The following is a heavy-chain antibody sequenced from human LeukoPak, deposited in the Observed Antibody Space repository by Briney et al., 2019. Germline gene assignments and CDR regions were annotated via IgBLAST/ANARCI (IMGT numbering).Heavy chain of an antibody. V-gene: IGHV3-30*03. D-gene: IGHD3-3*01. CDR1: GSTFDTYG. J-gene: IGHJ4*02. CDR3: ARAPGVLNWVSLIYYFDN. CDR2: ISSDGGET. Sequence: PGKSLRLSCVASGSTFDTYGLHWVRQAPGKGLEWVAVISSDGGETHYIDSVKGRFTVSRDNSQSTLYLQMDSLKPEDTAVYYCARAPGVLNWVSLIYYFDNWGQGTLVTVSS.